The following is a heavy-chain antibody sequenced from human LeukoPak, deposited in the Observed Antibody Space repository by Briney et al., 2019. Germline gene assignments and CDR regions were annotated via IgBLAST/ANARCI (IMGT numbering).Heavy chain of an antibody. CDR1: GFTFKSHA. Sequence: PGRSLRLSCSASGFTFKSHAMPWIRQAPGKGLEWVAFILWDGNIEHYADSVKGLFTISRDNPKNTLYLHLDNLRADDTAMYYCARNPERKYWFDPWGQGSLVTVSS. J-gene: IGHJ5*02. V-gene: IGHV3-30-3*01. CDR2: ILWDGNIE. CDR3: ARNPERKYWFDP.